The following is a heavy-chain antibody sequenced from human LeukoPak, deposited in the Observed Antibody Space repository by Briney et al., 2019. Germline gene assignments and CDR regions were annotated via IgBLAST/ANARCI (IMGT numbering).Heavy chain of an antibody. V-gene: IGHV4-4*07. CDR3: AREMRITIFGGIKGYFDY. Sequence: NSSETLSLTCTVSGGSISSYYWSWIRQPAGKGLEWIGRIYTSGSTNYNPSLKSRVTMSVDTSKNQFSLKLSSVTAADTAVYYCAREMRITIFGGIKGYFDYWGQGTLVTVSS. CDR2: IYTSGST. CDR1: GGSISSYY. D-gene: IGHD3-3*01. J-gene: IGHJ4*02.